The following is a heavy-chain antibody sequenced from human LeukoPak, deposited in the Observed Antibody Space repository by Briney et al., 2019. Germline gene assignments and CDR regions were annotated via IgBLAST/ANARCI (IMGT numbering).Heavy chain of an antibody. Sequence: GGSLRLSCAASGFTFSSYAMHWVRQAPGKGLEWVAVISYDGSNKYYADSVKGRFTISRDNSKNTLYLQMNSLRAEDTAVYYCARAPITIFGVVAHYYGMDVRGQGTTVTVSS. D-gene: IGHD3-3*01. V-gene: IGHV3-30*04. J-gene: IGHJ6*02. CDR1: GFTFSSYA. CDR2: ISYDGSNK. CDR3: ARAPITIFGVVAHYYGMDV.